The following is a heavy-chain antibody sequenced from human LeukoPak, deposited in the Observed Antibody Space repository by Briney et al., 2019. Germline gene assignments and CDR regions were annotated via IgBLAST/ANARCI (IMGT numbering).Heavy chain of an antibody. CDR3: ARGKNGSGSQEYAFDI. V-gene: IGHV4-59*01. J-gene: IGHJ3*02. Sequence: SETLSLTCTVSGGSISSYYWSWIRQPPGKGLERIGYIYYSGSTNYNPSLKSRVTISVDTSKNQFSLKLSSVTAADTAVYYCARGKNGSGSQEYAFDIWGQGTMVTVSS. D-gene: IGHD3-10*01. CDR2: IYYSGST. CDR1: GGSISSYY.